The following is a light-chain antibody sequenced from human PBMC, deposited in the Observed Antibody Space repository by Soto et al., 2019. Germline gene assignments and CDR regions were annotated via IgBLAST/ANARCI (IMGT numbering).Light chain of an antibody. CDR3: QQYNTYST. V-gene: IGKV1-5*03. J-gene: IGKJ1*01. Sequence: DIQMTQSPSTLSASAGDRVTITCRASQSVYNTLAWYQQKPGKAPKLLIYQASSLETGVPSRFSGSGSGTEFTLTISSLQPDDFATYYCQQYNTYSTFGQGTRWIS. CDR2: QAS. CDR1: QSVYNT.